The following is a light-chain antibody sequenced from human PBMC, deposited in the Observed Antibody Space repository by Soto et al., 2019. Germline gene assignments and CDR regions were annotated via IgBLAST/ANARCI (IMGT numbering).Light chain of an antibody. CDR3: QQYDDIPYT. CDR1: QDISDY. V-gene: IGKV1-33*01. Sequence: DIQMTQSPSSLSASVGDRVTITCQASQDISDYVNWYQQKPRKAPNLLIYDASNLKTGVPSRFSASRSGTDFTFTISSLQPEDFATYFCQQYDDIPYTFGQGTKLEIK. J-gene: IGKJ2*01. CDR2: DAS.